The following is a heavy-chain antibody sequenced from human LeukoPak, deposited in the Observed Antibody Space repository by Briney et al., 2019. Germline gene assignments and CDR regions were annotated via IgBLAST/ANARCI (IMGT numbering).Heavy chain of an antibody. J-gene: IGHJ3*02. CDR1: GGTFSSYA. CDR2: IIPIFGTA. CDR3: ARDGIAVAAVYAFDI. Sequence: LVKVSCKASGGTFSSYAISWVRQAPGQGLEWMGRIIPIFGTANYAQKFQGRVTITTDESTSTAYMELSSLRSEDTAVYYCARDGIAVAAVYAFDIWGQGTMVTVSS. V-gene: IGHV1-69*05. D-gene: IGHD6-19*01.